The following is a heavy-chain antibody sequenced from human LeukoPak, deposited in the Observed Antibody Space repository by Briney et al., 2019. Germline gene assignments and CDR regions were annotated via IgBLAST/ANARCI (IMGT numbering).Heavy chain of an antibody. J-gene: IGHJ6*02. CDR1: GYSFSNYW. D-gene: IGHD1-26*01. CDR2: IYPGDSDT. V-gene: IGHV5-51*01. CDR3: ARQSAGVPLSGSYKAPNYCYGMDV. Sequence: GESLKISCEGSGYSFSNYWIAWVRQLPGKGLELMGVIYPGDSDTTYSPSFQGQVTISADKSISSAYLQWSSLKAADTAMYYCARQSAGVPLSGSYKAPNYCYGMDVWGQGTTVTVSS.